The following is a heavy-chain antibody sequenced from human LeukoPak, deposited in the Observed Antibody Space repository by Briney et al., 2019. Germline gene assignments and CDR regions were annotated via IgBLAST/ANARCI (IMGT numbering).Heavy chain of an antibody. CDR3: AKETDSYYYYYMDV. V-gene: IGHV3-23*01. D-gene: IGHD1-1*01. J-gene: IGHJ6*03. CDR2: ISGSGGTT. CDR1: GFTFSSYA. Sequence: GGSLRLSCAASGFTFSSYAMSWVRQAPGKGLEWVSGISGSGGTTYYADSVKGRFTISRDNSKNTLYVQTNSLRAEDTAVYYCAKETDSYYYYYMDVWGKGTTVTVSS.